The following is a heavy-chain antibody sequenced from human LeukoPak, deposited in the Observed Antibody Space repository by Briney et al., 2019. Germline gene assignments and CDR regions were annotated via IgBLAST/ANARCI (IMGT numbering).Heavy chain of an antibody. CDR1: GYSFTDYY. Sequence: ASVKVSCKASGYSFTDYYIHWVRPAPGQGPEWMGWINPNSGGTNYAQEFQGRVTLTRDTSISTAYMELSRLTSNDTAVYTCARDPSTSYYLDYWGRGTLVTVSS. J-gene: IGHJ4*02. CDR2: INPNSGGT. CDR3: ARDPSTSYYLDY. V-gene: IGHV1-2*02. D-gene: IGHD6-6*01.